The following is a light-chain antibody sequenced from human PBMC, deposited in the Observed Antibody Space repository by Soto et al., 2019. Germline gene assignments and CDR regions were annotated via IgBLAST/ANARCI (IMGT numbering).Light chain of an antibody. J-gene: IGKJ2*01. Sequence: EIVLTQSPGTLSLSPGERATLSCRASQSVHYTYLAWYQQKPGQAPRLLIYGASNRVTGVPDRFSGGGSGTDFTLTINRLEPEDFAVYYCQQYASSTVTFGQGTKLEIK. CDR2: GAS. CDR3: QQYASSTVT. CDR1: QSVHYTY. V-gene: IGKV3-20*01.